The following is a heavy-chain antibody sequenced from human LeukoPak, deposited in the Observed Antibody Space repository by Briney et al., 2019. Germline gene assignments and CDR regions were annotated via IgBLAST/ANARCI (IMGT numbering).Heavy chain of an antibody. CDR3: ARGRPHGNDY. Sequence: GGSLILSCAASGFTFSCYWRNWVRQAPGKGLVWVSRIASDGSSTTYADSVKGRFSISRDNAKNTLYLQMNSLRVEDTAVYYCARGRPHGNDYWGQGTLVTVSS. J-gene: IGHJ4*02. CDR2: IASDGSST. D-gene: IGHD4-23*01. V-gene: IGHV3-74*01. CDR1: GFTFSCYW.